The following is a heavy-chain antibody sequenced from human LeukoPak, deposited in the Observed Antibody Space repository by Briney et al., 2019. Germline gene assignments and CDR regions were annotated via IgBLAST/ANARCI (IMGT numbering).Heavy chain of an antibody. D-gene: IGHD4-17*01. V-gene: IGHV1-2*02. CDR2: INPNSGGT. CDR1: GYTFTGYY. J-gene: IGHJ4*02. CDR3: AVDKQRTLTFDY. Sequence: ASVKVSCKASGYTFTGYYMHWVRQAPGQGLERMGWINPNSGGTNYAQKFQGRVTMTRDTSISTAYMELGRLRSDDTAVYYCAVDKQRTLTFDYWGQGTLVTVSS.